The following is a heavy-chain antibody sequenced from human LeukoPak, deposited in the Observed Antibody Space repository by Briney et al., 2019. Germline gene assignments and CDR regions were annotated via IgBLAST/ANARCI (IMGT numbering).Heavy chain of an antibody. D-gene: IGHD6-6*01. CDR1: GYTFTSYG. Sequence: GASVKVSCKASGYTFTSYGISWVRQAPGQGLEWMGWINPNSGGTNYAQKFQGRVTMTRDTSISTAYMELSRLRSDDTAVYYCARGQPWGSSYFDYWGQGTLVTVSS. V-gene: IGHV1-2*02. CDR3: ARGQPWGSSYFDY. J-gene: IGHJ4*02. CDR2: INPNSGGT.